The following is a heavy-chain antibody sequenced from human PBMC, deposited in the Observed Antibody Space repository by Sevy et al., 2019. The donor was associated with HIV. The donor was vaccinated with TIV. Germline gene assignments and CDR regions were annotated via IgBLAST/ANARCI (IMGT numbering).Heavy chain of an antibody. V-gene: IGHV3-7*01. CDR1: GSSFGIHW. CDR3: ARDPDPVPGVAFDV. Sequence: GGSLRLSCVASGSSFGIHWMSWVRQAPGKGLEWVAKINQDGGQKYYVDSVKGRFTSSRDNAKSSLYLQMNSLRVEDTALYYCARDPDPVPGVAFDVWGQGTMVIVSS. CDR2: INQDGGQK. J-gene: IGHJ3*01.